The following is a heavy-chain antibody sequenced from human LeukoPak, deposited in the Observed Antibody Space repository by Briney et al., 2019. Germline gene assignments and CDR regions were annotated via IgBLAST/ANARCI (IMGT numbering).Heavy chain of an antibody. D-gene: IGHD2-15*01. CDR1: GFTFSTYA. Sequence: GFLSLSCAASGFTFSTYAITWVRPAPGKGLVWVSLISRGGDVTYYAASVKGRVTISRDSSKNTLYLQMHSLRAEDTAVYYCAARPGEVAVPYDYWSQGTLVTVSS. V-gene: IGHV3-23*01. J-gene: IGHJ4*02. CDR2: ISRGGDVT. CDR3: AARPGEVAVPYDY.